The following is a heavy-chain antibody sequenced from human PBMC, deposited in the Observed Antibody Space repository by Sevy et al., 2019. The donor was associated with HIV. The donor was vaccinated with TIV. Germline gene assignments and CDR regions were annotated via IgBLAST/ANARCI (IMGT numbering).Heavy chain of an antibody. CDR1: GYSFANNW. D-gene: IGHD6-13*01. CDR3: ARFPVAEAGLYYFDY. J-gene: IGHJ4*02. Sequence: GESLKISCKGSGYSFANNWIGWVRQMPGKGLEWMGIVYPGDSDTTYSPSFQGQVTISVAKSISTAYLQWNSLKASDTAMYYCARFPVAEAGLYYFDYWGQGTLVTVSS. CDR2: VYPGDSDT. V-gene: IGHV5-51*01.